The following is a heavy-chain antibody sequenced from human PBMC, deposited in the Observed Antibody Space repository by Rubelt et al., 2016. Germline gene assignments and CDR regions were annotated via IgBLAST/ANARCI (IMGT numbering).Heavy chain of an antibody. CDR3: ARGRMGFHYYYYGMDV. CDR1: GGSFSGYY. Sequence: QVQLQQWGAGLLKPSETLSLTCAVYGGSFSGYYWSWIRQPPGKGLEWIGEINHSGSTNDNPSLKSRVTISVDTAKNQFALKLSSVTAADTDVYYGARGRMGFHYYYYGMDVWGQGATVTVSS. CDR2: INHSGST. V-gene: IGHV4-34*01. J-gene: IGHJ6*02. D-gene: IGHD1-26*01.